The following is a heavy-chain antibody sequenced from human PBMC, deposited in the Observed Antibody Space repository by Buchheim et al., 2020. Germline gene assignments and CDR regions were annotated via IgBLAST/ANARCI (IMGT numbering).Heavy chain of an antibody. CDR3: ARAGSRSMEAVAGH. J-gene: IGHJ4*02. V-gene: IGHV3-30*04. D-gene: IGHD6-19*01. CDR2: ISYDGSNK. Sequence: QVQLVESGGGVVQPGRSLRLSCAASGFTFSSYAMHWVRQAPGKGLEWVAAISYDGSNKYYADSVKGRFTISRDNSKNTLYLQMNSLRAEDTAVYYCARAGSRSMEAVAGHWGQGTL. CDR1: GFTFSSYA.